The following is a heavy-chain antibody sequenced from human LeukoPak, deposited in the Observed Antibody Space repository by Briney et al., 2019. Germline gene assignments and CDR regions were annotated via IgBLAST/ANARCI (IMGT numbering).Heavy chain of an antibody. CDR2: IYPGDSDV. CDR3: ARRADFGDHSPFDY. J-gene: IGHJ4*02. V-gene: IGHV5-51*01. D-gene: IGHD4-17*01. Sequence: GESLKISCKGSGYTFTNYQIGWVRQMPGKGLEWMGIIYPGDSDVRYSPSFQGQVPISADRSISTAYLQWSSLKASDTAMYYCARRADFGDHSPFDYWGQGTLVIVSS. CDR1: GYTFTNYQ.